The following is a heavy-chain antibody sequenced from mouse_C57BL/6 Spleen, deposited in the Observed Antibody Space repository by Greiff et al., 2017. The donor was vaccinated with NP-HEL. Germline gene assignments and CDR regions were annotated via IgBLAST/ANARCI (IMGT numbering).Heavy chain of an antibody. CDR1: GFSFNTYA. J-gene: IGHJ3*01. V-gene: IGHV10-1*01. D-gene: IGHD2-2*01. CDR3: VRHEGYDVFAY. Sequence: EVHLVESGGGLVQPKGSLKLSCAASGFSFNTYAMNWVRQAPGKGLEWVARIRSKSNNYATYYADSVKDRFTISRDDSESMLYLQMNNLKTEDTAMYYCVRHEGYDVFAYWGQGTLVTVSA. CDR2: IRSKSNNYAT.